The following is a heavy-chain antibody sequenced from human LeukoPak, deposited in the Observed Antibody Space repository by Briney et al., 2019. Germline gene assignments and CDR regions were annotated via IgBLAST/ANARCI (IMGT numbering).Heavy chain of an antibody. Sequence: SETLSLTGAVYGGSFSGYYWSWIRQPPGKGLEWIGEINHSGSANYNPSLKSRVTISGDTSKNQFSLKLSSVTAADTAVYYCARMGSRWLVLDGMDVWGQGTTVTVSS. CDR1: GGSFSGYY. J-gene: IGHJ6*02. CDR2: INHSGSA. D-gene: IGHD6-19*01. CDR3: ARMGSRWLVLDGMDV. V-gene: IGHV4-34*01.